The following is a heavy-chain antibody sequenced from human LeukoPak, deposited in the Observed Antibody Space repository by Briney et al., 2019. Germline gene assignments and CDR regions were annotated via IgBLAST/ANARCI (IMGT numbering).Heavy chain of an antibody. CDR3: ARSQGRLAVAAYDY. J-gene: IGHJ4*02. D-gene: IGHD6-19*01. Sequence: GGSLRLSCAASRFTFSIYSMSWVRQAPGKGLEWVSSISSGGDYIYYADSVKGRFTISRDNAKNSLYLQMSSLTAEDTAVYYCARSQGRLAVAAYDYWGQGTLVAVSS. V-gene: IGHV3-21*01. CDR2: ISSGGDYI. CDR1: RFTFSIYS.